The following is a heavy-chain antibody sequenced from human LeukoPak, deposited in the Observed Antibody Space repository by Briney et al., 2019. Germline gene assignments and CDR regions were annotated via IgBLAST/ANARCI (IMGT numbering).Heavy chain of an antibody. CDR3: AKGGTGSTDWFDP. CDR2: IYSGGST. J-gene: IGHJ5*02. Sequence: GGSLRLSCAASGFTVNSNYMSWVRQAPGKGLEWVSVIYSGGSTYYADSAKGRFTISRDNSKNTLYLQMNSLRAEDTAVYYCAKGGTGSTDWFDPWGQGTLVTVSS. V-gene: IGHV3-53*01. D-gene: IGHD1-7*01. CDR1: GFTVNSNY.